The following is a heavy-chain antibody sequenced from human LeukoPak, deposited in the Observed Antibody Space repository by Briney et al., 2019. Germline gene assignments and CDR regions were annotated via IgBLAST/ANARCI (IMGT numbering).Heavy chain of an antibody. D-gene: IGHD3-22*01. Sequence: GASVKVSCKASGGTFSSYAISWVRQAPGQGLEWMGRIIPILGIANYAQKFQGRVTITADKSTSTAYMELSSLRSEDTAVYYCVHDSSGYYYVALDAFDIWGQGTMVTVSS. CDR2: IIPILGIA. CDR1: GGTFSSYA. J-gene: IGHJ3*02. V-gene: IGHV1-69*04. CDR3: VHDSSGYYYVALDAFDI.